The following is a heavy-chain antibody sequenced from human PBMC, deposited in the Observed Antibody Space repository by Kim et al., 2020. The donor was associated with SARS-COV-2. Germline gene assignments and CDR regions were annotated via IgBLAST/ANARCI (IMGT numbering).Heavy chain of an antibody. CDR3: ARAKESGYDFAFDI. CDR2: IYYSGST. J-gene: IGHJ3*02. V-gene: IGHV4-31*03. Sequence: SETLSLTCTVSGGSISSGGYYWSWIRQHPGKGLEWIGYIYYSGSTYYNPSLKSRVTISVDTSKNQFSLKLSSVTAADTAVYYCARAKESGYDFAFDIWGQGTMVTVSS. D-gene: IGHD5-12*01. CDR1: GGSISSGGYY.